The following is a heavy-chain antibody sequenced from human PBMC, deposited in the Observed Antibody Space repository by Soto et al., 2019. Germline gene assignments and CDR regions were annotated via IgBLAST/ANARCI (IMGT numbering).Heavy chain of an antibody. D-gene: IGHD3-16*01. CDR3: AKSAGSNAYYPNDY. CDR2: ISGSGIST. J-gene: IGHJ4*02. CDR1: GFTFSSYA. V-gene: IGHV3-23*01. Sequence: PGGSQRLSSAASGFTFSSYAMTWVRQAPGKGLEWVSSISGSGISTYYADSVKGRFTISRDNSKNTLYLQMNSLRAEDAAVYYCAKSAGSNAYYPNDYWGQGALVTSPQ.